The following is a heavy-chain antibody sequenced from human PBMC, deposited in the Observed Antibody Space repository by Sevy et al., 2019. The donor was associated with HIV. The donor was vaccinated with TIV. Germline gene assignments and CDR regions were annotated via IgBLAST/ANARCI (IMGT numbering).Heavy chain of an antibody. CDR1: GFTFNNYA. CDR2: LIENGVDT. D-gene: IGHD3-10*02. Sequence: GGSLRLSCAASGFTFNNYAMSWVRQPPGKGLEWVSGLIENGVDTYYSDSVRGRFTISRENSKNQLYLQMNSLRAEDTAIYYCVKDYMFAADWAPDSWGQGTLVTVSS. V-gene: IGHV3-23*01. CDR3: VKDYMFAADWAPDS. J-gene: IGHJ4*02.